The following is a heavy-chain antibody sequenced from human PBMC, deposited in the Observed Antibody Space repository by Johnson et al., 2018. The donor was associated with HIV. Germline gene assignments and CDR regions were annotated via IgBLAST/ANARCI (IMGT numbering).Heavy chain of an antibody. Sequence: VQLVESGGGFIQPGGSLRLSCAASGFTFNNYAMTWVRQAPGRGLEWVPAISGRGGSTYYAHAVQGRITIASDNSKNSWFLQVNSRRAEDTGVYHCAKGRYSSSWYLAGAFDIWGQGTMVTVSS. J-gene: IGHJ3*02. CDR2: ISGRGGST. CDR3: AKGRYSSSWYLAGAFDI. V-gene: IGHV3-23*04. D-gene: IGHD6-13*01. CDR1: GFTFNNYA.